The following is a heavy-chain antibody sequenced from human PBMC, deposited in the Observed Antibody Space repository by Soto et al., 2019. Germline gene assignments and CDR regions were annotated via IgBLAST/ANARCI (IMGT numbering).Heavy chain of an antibody. V-gene: IGHV3-23*01. CDR3: AKVTVTSGVARSSPLAY. CDR1: GFTFSSYA. Sequence: EVQLLESGGGLVQPGGSLRLSCAASGFTFSSYAMSWVRQAPGKGLEWVSATSGSGGSTDYADAVKGRFTISRDHSKNTLYMQMISLRAEDTAVYYCAKVTVTSGVARSSPLAYWGQGHMVTVSS. D-gene: IGHD4-17*01. J-gene: IGHJ4*02. CDR2: TSGSGGST.